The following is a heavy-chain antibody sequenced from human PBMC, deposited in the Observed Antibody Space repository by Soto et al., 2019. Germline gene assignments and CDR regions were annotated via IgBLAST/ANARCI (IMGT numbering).Heavy chain of an antibody. D-gene: IGHD6-13*01. Sequence: EVQLLESGGGLVQPGGSLRLSCAASGFTFSSYAMSWVRQAPGMGLEWVSAISGSGRSTYYADSVKGRFTISRDNSKNTLYLQMTSLRAEDTAVYYCAKEQKDSSTWSELNYWGQGTLVTVSS. V-gene: IGHV3-23*01. CDR3: AKEQKDSSTWSELNY. CDR2: ISGSGRST. J-gene: IGHJ4*02. CDR1: GFTFSSYA.